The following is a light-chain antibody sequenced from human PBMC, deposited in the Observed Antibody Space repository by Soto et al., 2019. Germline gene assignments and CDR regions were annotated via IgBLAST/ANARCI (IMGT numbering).Light chain of an antibody. CDR3: SSYTSSGTLEV. CDR1: SSDVAGYNY. V-gene: IGLV2-14*01. Sequence: QSALTHPASVSGSPGQSITISCTGTSSDVAGYNYVSWYQQHPGKAPKLMIYDVSNRPSGVSNRFSGSKSGNTASLTISGLQAEDEADYYCSSYTSSGTLEVFGTGTKVTVL. CDR2: DVS. J-gene: IGLJ1*01.